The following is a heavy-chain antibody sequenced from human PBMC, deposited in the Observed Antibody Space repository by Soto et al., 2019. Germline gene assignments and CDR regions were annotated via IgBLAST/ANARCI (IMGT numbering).Heavy chain of an antibody. D-gene: IGHD1-26*01. J-gene: IGHJ4*02. CDR3: ARTARLGTSTTLLFDY. Sequence: PSDTLSLTCTVSGGSISSSSYYWGWIRQPPGKGLEWIGSIYYSGSTYYNPSLKSRVTISVDTSKNQFSLKLSSVTAADTAVYYCARTARLGTSTTLLFDYWGQGTLVTVSS. V-gene: IGHV4-39*01. CDR2: IYYSGST. CDR1: GGSISSSSYY.